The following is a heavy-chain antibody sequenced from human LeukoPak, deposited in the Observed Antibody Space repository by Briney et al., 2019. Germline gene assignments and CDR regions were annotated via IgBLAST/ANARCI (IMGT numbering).Heavy chain of an antibody. Sequence: GGSLRLSCAASGFTFSSYGMHWVRQAPSKGLEWVAVISYDGSNKYYADSVKGRFTISRDNSKNTLYLQMNSLRAEDTAVYYCAKIEVEGSGWPGGDYWGQGTLVTVSS. J-gene: IGHJ4*02. D-gene: IGHD6-19*01. CDR1: GFTFSSYG. CDR2: ISYDGSNK. CDR3: AKIEVEGSGWPGGDY. V-gene: IGHV3-30*18.